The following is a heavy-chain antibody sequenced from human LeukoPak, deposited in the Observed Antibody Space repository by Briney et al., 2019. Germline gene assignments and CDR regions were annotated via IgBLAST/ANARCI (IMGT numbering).Heavy chain of an antibody. CDR3: ARESSGRYWG. CDR1: GFIFSKHW. V-gene: IGHV3-74*01. Sequence: GGSLRLSCVPSGFIFSKHWMHWVRQAPGKGLVWVSRLNLDGSTTSYADSVKGRFTISRDNAKNTLYLQMNSLRVDDTGVYYCARESSGRYWGWGQGTLVTVSS. D-gene: IGHD1-26*01. CDR2: LNLDGSTT. J-gene: IGHJ4*02.